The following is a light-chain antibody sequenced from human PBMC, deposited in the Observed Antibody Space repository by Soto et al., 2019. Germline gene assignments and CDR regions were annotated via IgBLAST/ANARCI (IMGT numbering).Light chain of an antibody. CDR1: QSISSW. CDR2: DAS. Sequence: DIQMTQSPSTLSASVGDRVTITCRASQSISSWWAWYQQKPGKAPKLLIYDASSLESGVPSRFSGSESGTEFTLTVSSLQPDDFATYYCQQYNSYSYTFGQGTKLEIK. V-gene: IGKV1-5*01. J-gene: IGKJ2*01. CDR3: QQYNSYSYT.